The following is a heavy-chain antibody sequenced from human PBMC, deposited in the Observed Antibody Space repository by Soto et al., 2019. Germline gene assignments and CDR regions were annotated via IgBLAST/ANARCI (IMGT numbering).Heavy chain of an antibody. CDR2: IYRSGSS. CDR1: GDSISSGDYS. V-gene: IGHV4-30-2*01. J-gene: IGHJ5*02. D-gene: IGHD2-2*01. CDR3: VRGLGYCSTTTCSEDWFDP. Sequence: SETLSLTCAVSGDSISSGDYSWSWIRQPPGKGLEWIGYIYRSGSSFYNPSLKSRVTMSVDTSKNQFSLRLSSVTAADTALYYCVRGLGYCSTTTCSEDWFDPWGPGTLVTVSS.